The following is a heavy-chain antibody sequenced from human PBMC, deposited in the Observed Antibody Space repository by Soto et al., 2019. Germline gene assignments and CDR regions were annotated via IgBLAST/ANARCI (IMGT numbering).Heavy chain of an antibody. V-gene: IGHV3-48*02. CDR1: GFTFSSYS. Sequence: HPGGSLRLSCAASGFTFSSYSMNWVRQAPGKGLEWVSYISSSSSTIYYADSVKGRFTISRDNAKNSLYLQMNSLRDEDTAVYYCASQLLFRMVYATDDAFGIWGQGTMVTVSS. D-gene: IGHD2-8*01. J-gene: IGHJ3*02. CDR2: ISSSSSTI. CDR3: ASQLLFRMVYATDDAFGI.